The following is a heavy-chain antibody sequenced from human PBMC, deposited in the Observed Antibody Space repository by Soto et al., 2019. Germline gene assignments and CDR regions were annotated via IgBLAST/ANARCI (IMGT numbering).Heavy chain of an antibody. J-gene: IGHJ4*02. Sequence: SETLSLTCTVSVASVSSSSYSWGWIRQSPGKGLEWIGTIYTNENTYYNPSLMSRVTISGDTSKNEFSVKLRAVTAADTAVYYCANKWCGEPDKFDYWGQGALVTVSS. CDR1: VASVSSSSYS. V-gene: IGHV4-39*01. CDR3: ANKWCGEPDKFDY. D-gene: IGHD3-10*01. CDR2: IYTNENT.